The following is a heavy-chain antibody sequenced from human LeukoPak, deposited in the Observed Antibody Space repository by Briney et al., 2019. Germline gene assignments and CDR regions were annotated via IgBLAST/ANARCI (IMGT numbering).Heavy chain of an antibody. Sequence: KVSCKVSGYTLTELSMHWVRQAPGKGLEWMGGFDPEYGETLYAQKFQGRVTMTEDTSTDTAYMELSSLRSEDTAIYYCATGDYYVSGSPLPWGQGTLVTVSS. V-gene: IGHV1-24*01. CDR3: ATGDYYVSGSPLP. CDR2: FDPEYGET. CDR1: GYTLTELS. J-gene: IGHJ4*02. D-gene: IGHD3-10*01.